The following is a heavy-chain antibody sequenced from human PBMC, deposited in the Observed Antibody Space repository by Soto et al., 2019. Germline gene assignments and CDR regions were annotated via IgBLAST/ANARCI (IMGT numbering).Heavy chain of an antibody. V-gene: IGHV3-64*01. D-gene: IGHD6-19*01. CDR2: ISSNGVGT. Sequence: EVQLLESGGGLVQPGGSLRLSCAASGFTFSNYAMDWIRQAPGKVLEYVSGISSNGVGTYYANSVKDRFTISRDNSKNTLYLQMGSLRAEDMAVYYCARGEQSDYYYMDVWGKGTSVTVSS. J-gene: IGHJ6*03. CDR1: GFTFSNYA. CDR3: ARGEQSDYYYMDV.